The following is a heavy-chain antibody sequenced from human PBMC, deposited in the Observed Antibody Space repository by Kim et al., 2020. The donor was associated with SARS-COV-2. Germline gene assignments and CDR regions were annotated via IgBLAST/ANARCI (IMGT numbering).Heavy chain of an antibody. Sequence: ASVKVSCKASGYTFTSYAMHWVRQAPGQRLEWMGWINAGNGNTKYSQKFQGRVTITRDTSASTAYMELSSLRSEDTAVYYCAREYYGSGSYFFENYYYYGMDVWGQGTTVTVSS. D-gene: IGHD3-10*01. V-gene: IGHV1-3*01. CDR2: INAGNGNT. J-gene: IGHJ6*02. CDR3: AREYYGSGSYFFENYYYYGMDV. CDR1: GYTFTSYA.